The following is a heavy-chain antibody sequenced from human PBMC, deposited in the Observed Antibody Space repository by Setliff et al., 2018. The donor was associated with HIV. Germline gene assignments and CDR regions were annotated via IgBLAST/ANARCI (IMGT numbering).Heavy chain of an antibody. Sequence: ASVKVSCKASGYTFTGYYVHWVPQAPGQGLEWMGRNIPNSGGTNYAQKFQGRVTMTRDTSISTAYMELTRLGSDDTAVYYCATKLYCTNGVCLDAFDIWGQGTMVTVSS. CDR1: GYTFTGYY. J-gene: IGHJ3*02. CDR2: NIPNSGGT. CDR3: ATKLYCTNGVCLDAFDI. D-gene: IGHD2-8*01. V-gene: IGHV1-2*06.